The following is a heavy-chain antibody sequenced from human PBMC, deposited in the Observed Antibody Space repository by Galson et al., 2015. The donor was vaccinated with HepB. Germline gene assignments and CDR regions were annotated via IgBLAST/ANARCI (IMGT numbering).Heavy chain of an antibody. Sequence: SLRLSCAASGISLTNYAMHWVRQAPGKGLEWVTFISHDGSNEYYADSVKGRFTVSRDNSKNTVFLQMKSLRAEDTAIYYCARDSFSYQLPNYSYYGMTVWGEGTTVTVSS. CDR3: ARDSFSYQLPNYSYYGMTV. D-gene: IGHD2-2*01. CDR2: ISHDGSNE. CDR1: GISLTNYA. V-gene: IGHV3-30-3*01. J-gene: IGHJ6*04.